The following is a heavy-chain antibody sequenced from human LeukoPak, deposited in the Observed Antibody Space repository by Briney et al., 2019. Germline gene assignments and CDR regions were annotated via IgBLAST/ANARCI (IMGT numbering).Heavy chain of an antibody. J-gene: IGHJ4*02. D-gene: IGHD6-13*01. CDR2: IYHSGST. V-gene: IGHV4-30-2*02. Sequence: SQTLSLTCAVSGGSISSGGYSWSWIRQPPGKGLEWIGYIYHSGSTYYNPSLKSRVTISVDTSRNQFSLKLSSVTAADTAVYYCARGESSWYFPNFDYWGQGILVTVSS. CDR1: GGSISSGGYS. CDR3: ARGESSWYFPNFDY.